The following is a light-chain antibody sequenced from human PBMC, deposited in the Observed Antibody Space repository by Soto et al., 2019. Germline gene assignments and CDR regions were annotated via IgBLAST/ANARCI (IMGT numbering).Light chain of an antibody. CDR3: QQYGSSPPLT. J-gene: IGKJ4*01. Sequence: EIVLTQSPDTLSLSPGERATLSCRASQSVSRSYLAWYQQKVGQAPSLLIYGASSRATGIPDRFSGSGSETDFTLTISRLEPEDFAVYYCQQYGSSPPLTFGGGTKVEIK. V-gene: IGKV3-20*01. CDR1: QSVSRSY. CDR2: GAS.